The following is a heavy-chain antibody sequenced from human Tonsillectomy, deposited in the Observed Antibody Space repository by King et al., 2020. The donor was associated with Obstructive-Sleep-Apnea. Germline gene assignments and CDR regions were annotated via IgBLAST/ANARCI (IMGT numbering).Heavy chain of an antibody. CDR2: IYYSGST. CDR3: AREIVVVVATPEYFHH. V-gene: IGHV4-39*07. Sequence: QLQESGPGLVKPSETLSLTCTVSGGSISSSSYYWGWIRQPPGKGLEWIGSIYYSGSTYYNPSLKSRVTISVDTSNNQFSLRLSSVTAADTAVYYCAREIVVVVATPEYFHHWGQGTLVTVSS. CDR1: GGSISSSSYY. J-gene: IGHJ1*01. D-gene: IGHD2-15*01.